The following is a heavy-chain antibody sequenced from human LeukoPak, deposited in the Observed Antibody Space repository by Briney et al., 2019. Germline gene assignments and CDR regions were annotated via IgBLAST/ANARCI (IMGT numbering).Heavy chain of an antibody. CDR3: TRDRGSGL. V-gene: IGHV3-7*01. CDR2: IKQDGSEK. J-gene: IGHJ3*01. Sequence: GGSLRLSCAASGFTFSSHWMTWVRQAPGKGLEWVVNIKQDGSEKYYVDSVKGRFTISRDNAKNSLYLQMNSLRDEDTAVYYCTRDRGSGLWGQGTMVTVSS. CDR1: GFTFSSHW. D-gene: IGHD2-15*01.